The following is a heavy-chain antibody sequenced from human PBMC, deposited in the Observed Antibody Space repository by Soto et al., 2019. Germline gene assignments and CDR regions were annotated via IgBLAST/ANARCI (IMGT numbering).Heavy chain of an antibody. CDR2: ISGSGGST. J-gene: IGHJ4*02. CDR1: GFTFSSYA. D-gene: IGHD6-13*01. V-gene: IGHV3-23*01. Sequence: GGSLRLSCAASGFTFSSYAMSWVRQAPGKGLEWVSAISGSGGSTYYADSVKGRFTISRDNPKNTLYLQMNSLRAEDTAVYYCAKAPYSSSWYRPLDKNHFDYWGQGTLVTVSS. CDR3: AKAPYSSSWYRPLDKNHFDY.